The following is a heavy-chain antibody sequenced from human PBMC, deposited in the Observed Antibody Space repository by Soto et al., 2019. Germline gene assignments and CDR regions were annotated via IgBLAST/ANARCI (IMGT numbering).Heavy chain of an antibody. CDR1: GYTFTSYD. Sequence: QVQLVQSGAEVKKPGASVKVSCKASGYTFTSYDINWVRQATGQGLEWMGWMNPNSGNTGYAQKFKGRDTMTRNTSIRPGYMELSCLRSEATAVYYCARSRYGNNVNYWGEGTLVTVSS. CDR3: ARSRYGNNVNY. V-gene: IGHV1-8*01. D-gene: IGHD4-4*01. CDR2: MNPNSGNT. J-gene: IGHJ4*02.